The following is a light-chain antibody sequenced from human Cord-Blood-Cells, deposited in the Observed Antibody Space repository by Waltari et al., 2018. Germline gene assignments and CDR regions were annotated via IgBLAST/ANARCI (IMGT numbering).Light chain of an antibody. CDR3: CAYAGLCHGV. CDR2: DVS. Sequence: SVLTPPRSVSESPGPPVPISCTPPSRDVGGCNYFSWYQQHPGKAPKLMIYDVSKRPSGVPDSLYVSKCGNTASVTIPGLQAGDEADYYCCAYAGLCHGVVGGGSKLSV. CDR1: SRDVGGCNY. J-gene: IGLJ2*01. V-gene: IGLV2-11*01.